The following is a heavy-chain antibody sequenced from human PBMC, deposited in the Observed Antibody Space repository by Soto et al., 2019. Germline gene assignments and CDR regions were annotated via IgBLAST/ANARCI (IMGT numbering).Heavy chain of an antibody. V-gene: IGHV3-21*01. J-gene: IGHJ6*02. CDR3: AREVDLTAHRQEYYRGIDV. Sequence: GGSLRLSCRASGFTFITYVMHWVRQAPGKGLERVASIGGVTDYINYADSVKGRFNISRDNAEKSLFLQMNSLRVDDTAVYYCAREVDLTAHRQEYYRGIDVWGQGTTVTVSS. CDR2: IGGVTDYI. D-gene: IGHD3-16*01. CDR1: GFTFITYV.